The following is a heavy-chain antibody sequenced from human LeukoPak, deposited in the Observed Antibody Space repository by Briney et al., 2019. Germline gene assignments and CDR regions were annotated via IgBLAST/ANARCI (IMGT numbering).Heavy chain of an antibody. V-gene: IGHV4-39*01. CDR2: IYYSGST. D-gene: IGHD1-26*01. CDR3: ARREVWELQS. Sequence: SETLSLTCTVSGGSISSGSYYWGWIRQPPGKGLEWIGSIYYSGSTYYNPSLKSRVTISVDTSKNQFSLKLSSVTAADTAVYYCARREVWELQSWGQGTLVTVSS. CDR1: GGSISSGSYY. J-gene: IGHJ4*02.